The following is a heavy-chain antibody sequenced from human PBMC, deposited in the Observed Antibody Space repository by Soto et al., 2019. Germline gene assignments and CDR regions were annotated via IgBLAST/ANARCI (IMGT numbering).Heavy chain of an antibody. J-gene: IGHJ4*02. D-gene: IGHD2-15*01. Sequence: SETLSLTCTVSGASMSSHYWSWIRQPPGRGLEWIAYIHDSGSVNYNPSLESRVTISVDTSKNQFSLKMTSVTAADTAVYYCARDRSLLRDAYFAFWSRGTLVTVSS. CDR3: ARDRSLLRDAYFAF. CDR1: GASMSSHY. V-gene: IGHV4-59*11. CDR2: IHDSGSV.